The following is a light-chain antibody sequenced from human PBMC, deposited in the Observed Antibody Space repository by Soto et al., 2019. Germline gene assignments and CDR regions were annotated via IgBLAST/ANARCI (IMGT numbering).Light chain of an antibody. V-gene: IGKV3-20*01. CDR1: QSVSSR. J-gene: IGKJ5*01. Sequence: EIVMTQSPGTLSLSPGERATLFCRASQSVSSRLAWYQQKPGQAPRLLISGASSRATGIPDRFSGSGSGTDFTLTISRLEPEDFALYYCQHYVERSPITFGQGTRLEIK. CDR3: QHYVERSPIT. CDR2: GAS.